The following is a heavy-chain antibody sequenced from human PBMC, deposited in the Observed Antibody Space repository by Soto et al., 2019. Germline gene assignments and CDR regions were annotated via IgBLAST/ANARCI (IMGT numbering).Heavy chain of an antibody. CDR1: GFSLTSGVG. V-gene: IGHV2-5*02. J-gene: IGHJ4*02. CDR2: IYWDDDK. D-gene: IGHD5-12*01. CDR3: AHIDPEIVTVGGHGGFDY. Sequence: QITLKESGPTLVRPPQTLTLTCTFSGFSLTSGVGVGWIRQPPGKALEWLALIYWDDDKRYRPSLKNRLTITKDTSKTQVVLTMTNVGPVDTATYFCAHIDPEIVTVGGHGGFDYWGQGTLVTVSS.